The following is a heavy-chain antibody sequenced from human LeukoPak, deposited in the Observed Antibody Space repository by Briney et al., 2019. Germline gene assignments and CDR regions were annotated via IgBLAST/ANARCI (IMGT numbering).Heavy chain of an antibody. CDR2: IYYSGST. Sequence: PSETLSLTCSVSGGSISSSTYYWGWIRQSPGKGLEWIGTIYYSGSTNYNPSLKSRVTISVDTSKNQFSLKLSSVTAADTAVYYCARGLRRLWDSSSGGFFDYWGQGTLVTVSS. D-gene: IGHD6-6*01. V-gene: IGHV4-39*01. J-gene: IGHJ4*02. CDR3: ARGLRRLWDSSSGGFFDY. CDR1: GGSISSSTYY.